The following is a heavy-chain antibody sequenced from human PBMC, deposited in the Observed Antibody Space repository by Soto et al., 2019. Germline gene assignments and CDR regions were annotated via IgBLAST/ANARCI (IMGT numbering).Heavy chain of an antibody. J-gene: IGHJ3*02. CDR1: GGSVSSNNW. Sequence: QVQLQESGPGLVKPSGTLSLTCAVSGGSVSSNNWWGWVRQSPGKGVEWMGDIYHSGSAHYNPSLKSRATISLDKSKNLFSLRLTSVTAADTAVYYCARAPCVVVSADDAFNIWGPGTRVIVSS. CDR3: ARAPCVVVSADDAFNI. D-gene: IGHD2-21*02. V-gene: IGHV4-4*02. CDR2: IYHSGSA.